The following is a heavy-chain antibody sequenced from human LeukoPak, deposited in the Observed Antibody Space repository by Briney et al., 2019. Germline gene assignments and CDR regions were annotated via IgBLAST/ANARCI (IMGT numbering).Heavy chain of an antibody. D-gene: IGHD5-18*01. CDR3: AKDRRIQLWLGFDY. Sequence: PGGSLRLSCAASGFTFSSYAMSWVRQAPGKGLEGVSAISGSGGSTYYADSVKGRFTISRDNSKNTLYVQMNSLRAEDTAVYYCAKDRRIQLWLGFDYWGQGTLVTVSS. CDR1: GFTFSSYA. J-gene: IGHJ4*02. CDR2: ISGSGGST. V-gene: IGHV3-23*01.